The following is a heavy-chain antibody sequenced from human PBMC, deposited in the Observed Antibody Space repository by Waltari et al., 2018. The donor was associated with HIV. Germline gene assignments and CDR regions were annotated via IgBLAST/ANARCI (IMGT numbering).Heavy chain of an antibody. CDR2: RNPGGSTK. Sequence: DVHLVESGGALVQPGGSLRLSCAASGFTFSGYWMRWVRQAPGKGLGWVANRNPGGSTKCHVDAVRGRCTICRVDAKNSLYLQMSSLRAEDTAVYYCASGLGDWGYWGRGTLVTVSS. J-gene: IGHJ4*02. CDR3: ASGLGDWGY. CDR1: GFTFSGYW. V-gene: IGHV3-7*02. D-gene: IGHD2-21*02.